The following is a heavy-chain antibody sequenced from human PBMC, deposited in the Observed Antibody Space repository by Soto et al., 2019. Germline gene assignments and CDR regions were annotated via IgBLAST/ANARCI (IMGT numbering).Heavy chain of an antibody. V-gene: IGHV4-31*03. CDR3: ATFADLLTTYYFDY. Sequence: SETLSLTCTVSGGSISSGGYYWSWTRQHPGKGLEWIGYIYDSGSTYYNPSLKSRVAISVDTSKNQFSLNLTSVTAADTAVYYCATFADLLTTYYFDYWGQGTLVTVSS. CDR2: IYDSGST. CDR1: GGSISSGGYY. D-gene: IGHD3-9*01. J-gene: IGHJ4*02.